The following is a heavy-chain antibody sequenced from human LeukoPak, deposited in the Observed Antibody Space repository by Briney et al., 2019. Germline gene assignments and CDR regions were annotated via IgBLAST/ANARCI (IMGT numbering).Heavy chain of an antibody. J-gene: IGHJ4*02. V-gene: IGHV3-43*01. CDR3: AKDISTMVRGVGEFDY. Sequence: TGGSLRLSCAASGFTFDDYTMHWVRQAPGKGLEWVSLISWDGGSTYYADSVKGRFTISRDNSKNSLYLQMNSLRTEDTALYYCAKDISTMVRGVGEFDYWGQGTLVTVSS. CDR1: GFTFDDYT. D-gene: IGHD3-10*01. CDR2: ISWDGGST.